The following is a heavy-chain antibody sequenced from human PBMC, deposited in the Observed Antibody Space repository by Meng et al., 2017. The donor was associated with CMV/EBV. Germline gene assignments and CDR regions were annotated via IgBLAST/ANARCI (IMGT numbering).Heavy chain of an antibody. Sequence: GESLKISCAACGFTFSSYDMHWVRQATGKGLEWVSAIGTAGDTYYPGSVKGQFTISRENAKNSLYLQMNSLRAEDTAVYYCARDYKFMITSVDYWGQGTLVTVSS. V-gene: IGHV3-13*03. CDR2: IGTAGDT. CDR1: GFTFSSYD. CDR3: ARDYKFMITSVDY. J-gene: IGHJ4*02. D-gene: IGHD3-16*01.